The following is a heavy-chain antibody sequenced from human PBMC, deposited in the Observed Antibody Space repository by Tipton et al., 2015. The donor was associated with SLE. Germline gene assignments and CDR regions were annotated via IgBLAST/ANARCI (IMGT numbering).Heavy chain of an antibody. J-gene: IGHJ6*01. CDR2: IDHSGTV. CDR3: TRARYSNYIGVMVNYYGLDV. Sequence: TLSLTCIVSGDSIRSSSYYWGWIRQPPGKGLEWVGEIDHSGTVNYNPSLRSRVTISVDTSKQQFSLKMTSVTAADTAVYYCTRARYSNYIGVMVNYYGLDVWGPGTTVTVSS. D-gene: IGHD4-11*01. V-gene: IGHV4-39*07. CDR1: GDSIRSSSYY.